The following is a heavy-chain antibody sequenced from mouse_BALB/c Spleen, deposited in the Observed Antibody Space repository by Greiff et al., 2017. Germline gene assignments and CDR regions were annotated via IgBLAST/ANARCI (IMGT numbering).Heavy chain of an antibody. J-gene: IGHJ4*01. V-gene: IGHV5-17*02. CDR1: GFTFSSFG. Sequence: EVQGVESGGGLVQPGGSRKLSCAASGFTFSSFGMHWVRQAPEKGLEWVAYISSGSSTIYYADTVKGRFTISRDNPKNTLFLQMTSLRSEDTAMYYCARFLSYYGNDYYAMDYWGQGTSVTVSS. CDR3: ARFLSYYGNDYYAMDY. D-gene: IGHD2-10*01. CDR2: ISSGSSTI.